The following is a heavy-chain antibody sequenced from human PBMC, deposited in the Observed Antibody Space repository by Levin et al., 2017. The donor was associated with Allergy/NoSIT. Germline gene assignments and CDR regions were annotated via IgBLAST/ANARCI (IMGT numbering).Heavy chain of an antibody. CDR1: GFTFSSYA. D-gene: IGHD3-3*01. J-gene: IGHJ6*02. CDR3: ARDSLSRGILEWRHYYYGMDV. Sequence: PGGSLRLSCAASGFTFSSYAMHWVRQAPGKGLEWVAVISYDGSNKYYADSVKGRFTISRDNSKNTLYLQMNSLRAEDTAVYYCARDSLSRGILEWRHYYYGMDVWGQGTTVTVSS. CDR2: ISYDGSNK. V-gene: IGHV3-30-3*01.